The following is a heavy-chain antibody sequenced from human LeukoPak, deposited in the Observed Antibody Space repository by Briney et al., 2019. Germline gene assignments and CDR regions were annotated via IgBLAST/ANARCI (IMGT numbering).Heavy chain of an antibody. V-gene: IGHV4-30-2*03. J-gene: IGHJ4*02. CDR2: TYYSGST. Sequence: SETLSLTCAVSGGSISSGGYSWSWIRQPPGKGLEWIGNTYYSGSTNYNPSLKSRVTISVDTSKNQFSLKLSSVTAADTAVYYCARITTHTTLWELRGGSPDYWGQGTLVTVSS. CDR3: ARITTHTTLWELRGGSPDY. CDR1: GGSISSGGYS. D-gene: IGHD1-26*01.